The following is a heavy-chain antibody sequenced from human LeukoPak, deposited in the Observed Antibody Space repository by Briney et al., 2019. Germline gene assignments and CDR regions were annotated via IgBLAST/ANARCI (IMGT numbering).Heavy chain of an antibody. J-gene: IGHJ3*02. CDR2: IYPGDSDT. CDR1: GYSFTSYW. Sequence: GESLKISCKGSGYSFTSYWIGWVRQMPGKGLEWMGIIYPGDSDTRYSPSFQGQVTISADKSISTAYLQWSSLKASDTAMYYCARHDSCDNCGGDPRDLDIWGQGTMVTVSS. CDR3: ARHDSCDNCGGDPRDLDI. V-gene: IGHV5-51*01. D-gene: IGHD2-21*01.